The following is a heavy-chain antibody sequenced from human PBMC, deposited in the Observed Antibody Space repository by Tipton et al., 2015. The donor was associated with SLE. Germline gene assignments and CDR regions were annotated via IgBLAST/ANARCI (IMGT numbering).Heavy chain of an antibody. Sequence: TLSLTCTVSGGSISFDYWRWIRQTAGRGLEGIGRIYSSGDRDYNPSLRSRVTMSIDASQNRVSLRLKSVSAADTAVYYCARGSDGEYVRYFDVWGPGTLVTVSS. D-gene: IGHD4-17*01. CDR2: IYSSGDR. V-gene: IGHV4-4*07. CDR1: GGSISFDY. J-gene: IGHJ2*01. CDR3: ARGSDGEYVRYFDV.